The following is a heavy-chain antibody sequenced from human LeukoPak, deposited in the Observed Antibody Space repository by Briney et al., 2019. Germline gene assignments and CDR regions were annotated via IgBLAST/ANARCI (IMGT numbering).Heavy chain of an antibody. CDR2: VSYDGSNK. CDR3: AKESRIVVVVAAIDY. V-gene: IGHV3-30-3*01. D-gene: IGHD2-15*01. Sequence: PGGSLRLSCAASGFTFSSYAMHWVRQAPGKGLEWVAVVSYDGSNKYYADSVKGRFTISRDNSKNTLYLQMNSLRAEDTAVYYCAKESRIVVVVAAIDYWGQGTLVTVSS. CDR1: GFTFSSYA. J-gene: IGHJ4*02.